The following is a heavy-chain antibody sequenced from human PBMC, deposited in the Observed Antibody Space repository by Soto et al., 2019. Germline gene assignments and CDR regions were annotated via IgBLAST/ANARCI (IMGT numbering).Heavy chain of an antibody. Sequence: SETLSLTCTVSGDSIKSPDYYWSWIRQPPGKGLEWIGYIYYSGSTYYSPSLKSRVTISGDTSKNQFSLNLNSVTAADTAVYYCAREGVVGISKYIDVWGQGTTVTVS. D-gene: IGHD3-3*02. CDR1: GDSIKSPDYY. CDR3: AREGVVGISKYIDV. J-gene: IGHJ6*02. V-gene: IGHV4-30-4*01. CDR2: IYYSGST.